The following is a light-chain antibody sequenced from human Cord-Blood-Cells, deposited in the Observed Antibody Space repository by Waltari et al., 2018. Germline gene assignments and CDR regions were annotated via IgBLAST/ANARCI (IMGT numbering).Light chain of an antibody. CDR2: DVS. CDR1: SSDVGGYNY. J-gene: IGLJ3*02. CDR3: SSYTSSSTNWV. Sequence: GQSITISCTGTSSDVGGYNYVSWYQQHPGKAPKLMIYDVSNRPSGVSNRFYGSKSGNTASLTISGLQAEDEADYYCSSYTSSSTNWVFGGGTKLTVL. V-gene: IGLV2-14*04.